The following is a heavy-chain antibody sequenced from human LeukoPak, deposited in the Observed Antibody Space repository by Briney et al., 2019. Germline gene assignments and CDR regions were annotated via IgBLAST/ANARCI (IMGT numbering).Heavy chain of an antibody. Sequence: SETLSLTCTVSGGSISSYYWSWIRQPPGKGLEWIGYIYYSGSTNYNPSLKSRVTISVDTSKNHFSLKLSSVTAADTAVYYCARGQWLPVFDFWGQGTLVTVSS. D-gene: IGHD3-22*01. V-gene: IGHV4-59*01. CDR1: GGSISSYY. CDR3: ARGQWLPVFDF. CDR2: IYYSGST. J-gene: IGHJ4*02.